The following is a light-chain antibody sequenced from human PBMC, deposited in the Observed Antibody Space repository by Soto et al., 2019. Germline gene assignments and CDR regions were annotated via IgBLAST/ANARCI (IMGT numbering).Light chain of an antibody. CDR1: SSNIGAGYD. CDR2: GNN. V-gene: IGLV1-40*01. Sequence: QSVLTQPPSVSGAPGQRVTMSCTGSSSNIGAGYDVNWYQQLPGTAPKLLIYGNNNRPSGVPDRFSGSKSGTSASLAITGLQGEDEADYYYQSSDSSMVVFGGGTQLTVL. CDR3: QSSDSSMVV. J-gene: IGLJ2*01.